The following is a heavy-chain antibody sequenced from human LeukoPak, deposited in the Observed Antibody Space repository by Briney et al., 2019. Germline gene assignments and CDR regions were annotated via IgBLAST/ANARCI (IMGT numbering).Heavy chain of an antibody. V-gene: IGHV1-46*01. CDR2: INPSGGST. J-gene: IGHJ4*02. CDR1: GYTFTSYY. CDR3: SYGSGSYYGSLDY. Sequence: ASVKVSCKASGYTFTSYYMHWVRQAPGQGLEWMGIINPSGGSTSYAQKFQGRVTMTRDTSTSAVYMELSSLRSEDTAVYYCSYGSGSYYGSLDYWGQGTLVTVSS. D-gene: IGHD3-10*01.